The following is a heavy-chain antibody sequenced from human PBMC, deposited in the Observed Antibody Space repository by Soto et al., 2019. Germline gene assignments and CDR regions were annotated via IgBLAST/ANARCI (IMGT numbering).Heavy chain of an antibody. CDR2: ISYSGST. Sequence: QVQLQESGPGLVQPSQTLSLTCTVSGGSISSGGYYWSWIGQHPGTGLEWSGHISYSGSTYYNTSLKSRVTISVDTSRNQFSLIVNSVTAADTAVYYCARGVLHWGQGTLVTVSS. J-gene: IGHJ4*01. CDR1: GGSISSGGYY. CDR3: ARGVLH. V-gene: IGHV4-31*03.